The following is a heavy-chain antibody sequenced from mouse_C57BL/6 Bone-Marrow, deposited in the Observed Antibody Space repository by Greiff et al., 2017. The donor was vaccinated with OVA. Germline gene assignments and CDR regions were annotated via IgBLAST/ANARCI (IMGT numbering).Heavy chain of an antibody. D-gene: IGHD1-1*01. Sequence: VQLQQSGPELVKPGASVKISCKASGYTFTDYYMNWVKQSHGKSLEWIGDINPNNGGTSYNQKFKGKATLTVDKSSSTAYMELRSLTSEDSAVYYCHYYGSSYDYAMDYWGQGTSVTVSS. J-gene: IGHJ4*01. CDR3: HYYGSSYDYAMDY. CDR1: GYTFTDYY. CDR2: INPNNGGT. V-gene: IGHV1-26*01.